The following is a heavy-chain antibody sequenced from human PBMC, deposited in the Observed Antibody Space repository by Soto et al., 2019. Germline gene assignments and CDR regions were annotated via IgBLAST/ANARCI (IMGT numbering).Heavy chain of an antibody. Sequence: SETLSLTCTVSGGSISSSSYYWGWIRQPPGKGLEWIGSIYYSGSTYYNPSLKSRVTISVDTSKNQFSLKLSSVTAADTAVYYCATYHRDPTALWFGELLGNNWFDPWGQGTLVTVSS. J-gene: IGHJ5*02. D-gene: IGHD3-10*01. CDR1: GGSISSSSYY. CDR2: IYYSGST. V-gene: IGHV4-39*01. CDR3: ATYHRDPTALWFGELLGNNWFDP.